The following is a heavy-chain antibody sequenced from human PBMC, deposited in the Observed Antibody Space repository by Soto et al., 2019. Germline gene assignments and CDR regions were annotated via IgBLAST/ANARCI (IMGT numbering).Heavy chain of an antibody. V-gene: IGHV1-3*01. Sequence: QVQLVQSGAEVKKPGASVKVSCKASGYTFTSYAIHWVRQAPGQRLEWMGWIDAGNGNTKYSQNFQGRVSITRDTAASAAHMELSSLTSEDTAVYFCARAYCSSASCYVVGGINLFDPWGQGTLVTVSS. J-gene: IGHJ5*02. D-gene: IGHD2-2*01. CDR2: IDAGNGNT. CDR3: ARAYCSSASCYVVGGINLFDP. CDR1: GYTFTSYA.